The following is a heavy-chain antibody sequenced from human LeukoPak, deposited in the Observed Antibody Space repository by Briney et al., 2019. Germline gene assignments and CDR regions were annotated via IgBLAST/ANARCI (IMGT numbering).Heavy chain of an antibody. V-gene: IGHV5-51*01. Sequence: GESLKISCKGSGYSFTSYWIGWVRQMPGKGLEWMGIIYPGDSDTRYSPSFQGQVTISADKSISTAYLQWSSLKASDTAMYYCARQHSSGWYVYWFDPWGQGTLVTVSS. CDR3: ARQHSSGWYVYWFDP. J-gene: IGHJ5*02. CDR1: GYSFTSYW. CDR2: IYPGDSDT. D-gene: IGHD6-19*01.